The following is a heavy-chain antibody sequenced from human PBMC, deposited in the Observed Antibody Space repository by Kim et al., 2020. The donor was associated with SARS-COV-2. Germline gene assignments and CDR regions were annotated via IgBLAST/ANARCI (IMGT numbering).Heavy chain of an antibody. D-gene: IGHD1-26*01. Sequence: ADSRKGRFTSARDNSKNTLYLQMTSLRAEDTAVYYCARARGGSYYYGMDVWGQGTTVTVSS. V-gene: IGHV3-30*01. CDR3: ARARGGSYYYGMDV. J-gene: IGHJ6*02.